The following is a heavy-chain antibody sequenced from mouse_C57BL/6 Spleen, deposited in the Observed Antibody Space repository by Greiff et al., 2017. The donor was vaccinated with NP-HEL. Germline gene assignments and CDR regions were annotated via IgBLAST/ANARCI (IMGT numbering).Heavy chain of an antibody. Sequence: QVTLKESGPGILQSSQTLSLTCSFSGFSLSTSGMGVSWIRQPSGKGLEWLAHIYWDDDKRYNPSLKSRLTISKDTSRNQVFLKITSVDTADTATYYCARRMDYYGSSYAYWGQGTLVTVSA. CDR1: GFSLSTSGMG. V-gene: IGHV8-12*01. CDR3: ARRMDYYGSSYAY. D-gene: IGHD1-1*01. J-gene: IGHJ3*01. CDR2: IYWDDDK.